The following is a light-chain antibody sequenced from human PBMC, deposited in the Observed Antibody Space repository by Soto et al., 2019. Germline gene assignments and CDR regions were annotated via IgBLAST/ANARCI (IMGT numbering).Light chain of an antibody. V-gene: IGKV1-5*03. Sequence: DIQMTQSPSTLSASVGDRVTITCRASQSISSWLAWYQQKPGKAPKLLIYKASSLESGVPSRFSGSGSGTEFTLTISSLQPDDFANYYCQQYNSDSATLGQGTKV. CDR3: QQYNSDSAT. J-gene: IGKJ1*01. CDR2: KAS. CDR1: QSISSW.